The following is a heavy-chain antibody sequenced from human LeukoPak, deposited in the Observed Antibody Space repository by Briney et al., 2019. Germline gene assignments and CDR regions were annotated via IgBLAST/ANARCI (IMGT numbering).Heavy chain of an antibody. D-gene: IGHD3-10*01. V-gene: IGHV4-4*09. CDR1: GDSISSYY. CDR2: ISASGST. J-gene: IGHJ5*02. Sequence: SETLSLTCNVSGDSISSYYWSWIRQPPGKGLEWIGYISASGSTKHNPSLGSRISISLDTSKSQVSLNLRSATAADTAVYFRVGGWFDPWGQGILVTVSS. CDR3: VGGWFDP.